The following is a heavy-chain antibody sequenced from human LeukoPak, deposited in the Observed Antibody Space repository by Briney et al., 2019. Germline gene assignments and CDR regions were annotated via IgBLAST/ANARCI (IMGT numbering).Heavy chain of an antibody. V-gene: IGHV3-7*01. J-gene: IGHJ4*02. Sequence: GGSLRLSCAASGFTFSSYWMSWVRQVPGKGPEWVANIKPDGSERYYVDSVKGRFIVSRDNAKNSLFLQMNSLRAEDTAMYYCAEGSNYGDCSFWGQGTLVTVSS. CDR3: AEGSNYGDCSF. CDR2: IKPDGSER. D-gene: IGHD4-17*01. CDR1: GFTFSSYW.